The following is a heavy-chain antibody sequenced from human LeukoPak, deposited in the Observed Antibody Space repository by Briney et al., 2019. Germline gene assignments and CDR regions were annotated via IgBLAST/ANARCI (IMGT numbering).Heavy chain of an antibody. V-gene: IGHV4-34*01. D-gene: IGHD3-9*01. Sequence: KPSETLSLTCVVYGGSFSGHYWSWIRQPPGKGLEWIGEMNHSGSTNYNPSLKSRVTISVDTPKNQFSLKLSSVTAADTAVYYCARGHTYYDFLTGYYSLAYFQHWGQGTLVTVSS. CDR1: GGSFSGHY. CDR2: MNHSGST. J-gene: IGHJ1*01. CDR3: ARGHTYYDFLTGYYSLAYFQH.